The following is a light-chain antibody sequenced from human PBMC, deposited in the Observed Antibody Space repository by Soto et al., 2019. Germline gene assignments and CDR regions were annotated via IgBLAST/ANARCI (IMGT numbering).Light chain of an antibody. CDR1: SSDVGGYNY. CDR3: SSYTGIRTLEVI. Sequence: QSALTQPASVSGSPGQSITISCTGTSSDVGGYNYVSWYQQHPGKAPKLIIYDVSDRPSGVSNRFSGSKSGNTASLTISGLQAEDEADYFCSSYTGIRTLEVIFGGGTKVTVL. V-gene: IGLV2-14*01. CDR2: DVS. J-gene: IGLJ2*01.